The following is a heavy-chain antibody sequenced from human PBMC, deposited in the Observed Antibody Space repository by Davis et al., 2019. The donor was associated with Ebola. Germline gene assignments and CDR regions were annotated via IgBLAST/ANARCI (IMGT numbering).Heavy chain of an antibody. CDR2: ITGTGGST. J-gene: IGHJ6*02. D-gene: IGHD3-16*01. V-gene: IGHV3-23*01. CDR3: ARDRRGSSFRYYYYYGMDV. Sequence: PGGSLRLSCAASGFTFSSYAMSWVRQAPGKGLEWVSAITGTGGSTYYADSLKGRFTISRDNSKNTLYLEMNSLRAEDTAVYYCARDRRGSSFRYYYYYGMDVWGQGTTVTVSS. CDR1: GFTFSSYA.